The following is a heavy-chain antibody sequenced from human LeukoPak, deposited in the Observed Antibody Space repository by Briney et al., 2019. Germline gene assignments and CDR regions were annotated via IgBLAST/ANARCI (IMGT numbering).Heavy chain of an antibody. V-gene: IGHV3-74*01. Sequence: GGSLRLSCAASGFPFNSFWMHWVRQAPGKGLVWVSDMNEYSTTIRYADSVKGRFTISRDNAMSILYLQMNNLRAEDTAMYFCARGGVNPVDHWGQGTLVTVSS. D-gene: IGHD1-14*01. CDR2: MNEYSTTI. CDR1: GFPFNSFW. J-gene: IGHJ4*02. CDR3: ARGGVNPVDH.